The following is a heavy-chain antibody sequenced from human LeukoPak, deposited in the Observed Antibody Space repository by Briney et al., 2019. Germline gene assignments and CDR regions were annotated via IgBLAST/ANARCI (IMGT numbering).Heavy chain of an antibody. CDR2: ISSNGGST. V-gene: IGHV3-64*01. CDR3: ARGFDYDYVWGSYPPSYYYYGMDV. J-gene: IGHJ6*02. Sequence: PGGSLRLSCAASGFTFSSYAMHWVRQAPGKGLEYVSAISSNGGSTYYANSVKGGFTISRDNSKNTLYLQMGSLRAEDMAVYYCARGFDYDYVWGSYPPSYYYYGMDVWGQGTTVTVSS. CDR1: GFTFSSYA. D-gene: IGHD3-16*02.